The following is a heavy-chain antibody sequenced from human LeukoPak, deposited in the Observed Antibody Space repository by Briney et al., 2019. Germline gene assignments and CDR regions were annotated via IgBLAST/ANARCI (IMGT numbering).Heavy chain of an antibody. J-gene: IGHJ4*02. V-gene: IGHV4-61*02. D-gene: IGHD2-8*01. CDR3: ARWGVGFSNNGFDY. CDR1: GGSILGGYFY. Sequence: SETLSLTCTVSGGSILGGYFYWSWVRQPAGKGLEWIGRVDASGSANYNPSLRSRVIISVDTSKNQFSLNLSSVTAADTAVYYCARWGVGFSNNGFDYWGRGSLVTVSS. CDR2: VDASGSA.